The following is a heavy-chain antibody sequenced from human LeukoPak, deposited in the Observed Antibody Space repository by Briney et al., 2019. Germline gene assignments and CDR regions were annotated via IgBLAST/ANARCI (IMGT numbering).Heavy chain of an antibody. CDR1: GFTFSSYA. D-gene: IGHD3-3*01. J-gene: IGHJ3*02. Sequence: GGSLRLSCAASGFTFSSYAMSWVRQAPGKGLEWVSAISGSGGATYYADSVKGRFTISRDNSKNTLYLQMNSLRAEDTAVYYCAKVPVFSLTISEVVTDDAFDIWSQGTIVTVSS. CDR2: ISGSGGAT. CDR3: AKVPVFSLTISEVVTDDAFDI. V-gene: IGHV3-23*01.